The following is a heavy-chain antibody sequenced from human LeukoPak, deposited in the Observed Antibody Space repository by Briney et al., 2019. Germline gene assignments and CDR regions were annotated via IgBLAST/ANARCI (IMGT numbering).Heavy chain of an antibody. V-gene: IGHV3-23*01. CDR2: ISGSGGST. Sequence: PGGSLRLSCAASGFTFSSYSMNWVRQAPGKGLEWVSAISGSGGSTYYADSVKGRFTISRDNSKNTLYLQMNSLRAEDTAVYYCAKDILYSGSYYADYWGQGTLVTVSS. CDR3: AKDILYSGSYYADY. J-gene: IGHJ4*02. D-gene: IGHD1-26*01. CDR1: GFTFSSYS.